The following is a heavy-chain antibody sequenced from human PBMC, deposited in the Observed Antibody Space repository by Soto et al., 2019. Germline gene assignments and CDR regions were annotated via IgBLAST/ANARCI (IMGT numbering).Heavy chain of an antibody. CDR3: ASDRGQWLVDYYYGMDV. D-gene: IGHD6-19*01. J-gene: IGHJ6*02. Sequence: QVQLVESGGGVVQPGRSLRLSCAASGFTFSSYAMHWVHQAPGKGLEGVAVISYDGDNKYYADSVKGRFTISRDNSKNTLYLQMNSLRAEDTAVYYCASDRGQWLVDYYYGMDVWGQGTTVTVSS. CDR2: ISYDGDNK. V-gene: IGHV3-30-3*01. CDR1: GFTFSSYA.